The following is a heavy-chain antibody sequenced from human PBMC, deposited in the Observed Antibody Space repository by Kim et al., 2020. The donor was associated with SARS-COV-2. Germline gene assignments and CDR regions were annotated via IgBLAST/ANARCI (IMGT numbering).Heavy chain of an antibody. CDR2: ISYDGSNK. CDR1: GFTFSSYG. J-gene: IGHJ4*02. V-gene: IGHV3-30*18. Sequence: GGSLRLSCAASGFTFSSYGMHWVRQAPGKGLEWVAVISYDGSNKYYADSVKGRFTISRDNSKNTLYLQMNSLRAEDTAVYYCAKDGARGMVATSGNNYFDYWGQGTLVTVSS. CDR3: AKDGARGMVATSGNNYFDY. D-gene: IGHD5-12*01.